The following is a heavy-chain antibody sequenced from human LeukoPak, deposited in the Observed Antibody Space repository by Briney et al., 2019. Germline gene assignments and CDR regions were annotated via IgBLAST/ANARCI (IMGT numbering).Heavy chain of an antibody. CDR3: AREFKYSRAFDY. CDR2: ISSNGGST. J-gene: IGHJ4*02. Sequence: PGGSLRLSCAASGFTFSSYAMHWVRQAPGKGLEYVSAISSNGGSTYYANSVKGRFTISRDNSKNTLYLQMGSLRAEDMAVYYCAREFKYSRAFDYWGPGTLVTVSS. CDR1: GFTFSSYA. V-gene: IGHV3-64*01. D-gene: IGHD2/OR15-2a*01.